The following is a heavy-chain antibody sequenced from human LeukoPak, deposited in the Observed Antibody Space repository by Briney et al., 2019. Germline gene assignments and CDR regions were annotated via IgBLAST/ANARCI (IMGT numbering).Heavy chain of an antibody. CDR1: GCSISTYY. J-gene: IGHJ4*02. V-gene: IGHV4-59*08. CDR2: IYYSGSN. D-gene: IGHD6-19*01. Sequence: PSETLSLTCTASGCSISTYYWSWIRQPPGKGLEWIGYIYYSGSNNFNPSLKSRVTRSVATSKNQLSLKLRCVTAADTAFYYCARGGILYRSGLDYWGQGTLVTVSS. CDR3: ARGGILYRSGLDY.